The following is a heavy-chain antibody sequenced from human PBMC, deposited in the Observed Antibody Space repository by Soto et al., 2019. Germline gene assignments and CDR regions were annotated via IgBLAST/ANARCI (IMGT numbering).Heavy chain of an antibody. CDR1: GGSFSGYY. CDR3: ARGCSSTSCNAGLAY. J-gene: IGHJ4*02. V-gene: IGHV4-34*01. CDR2: INHSGST. D-gene: IGHD2-2*01. Sequence: SETLSLTCAVYGGSFSGYYWSWIRQPPGKGLEWIGEINHSGSTNYNPSLKSRVTISVDTSKNQFSLKLSSVTAADTAVYYCARGCSSTSCNAGLAYWGQGTLVTVSS.